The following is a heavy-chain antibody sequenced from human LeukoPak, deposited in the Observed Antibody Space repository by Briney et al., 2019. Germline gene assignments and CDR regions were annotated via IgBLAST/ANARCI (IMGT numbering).Heavy chain of an antibody. D-gene: IGHD1-26*01. CDR2: IHHSGSA. Sequence: IPSETLSLTCTVSGDSISSGGYHWSWIRQHPGMGLEWIGYIHHSGSAYYNPSLKSRVTISVDTSKNQFSLKLSSVTAADTAVYYCARGFRPRGSYSRTGFDPWGQGTLVTVSS. J-gene: IGHJ5*02. V-gene: IGHV4-61*08. CDR3: ARGFRPRGSYSRTGFDP. CDR1: GDSISSGGYH.